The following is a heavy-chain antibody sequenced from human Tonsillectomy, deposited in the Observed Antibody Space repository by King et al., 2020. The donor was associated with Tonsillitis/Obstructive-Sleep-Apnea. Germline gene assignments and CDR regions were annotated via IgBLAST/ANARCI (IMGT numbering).Heavy chain of an antibody. CDR2: ISSSSSYI. Sequence: EVQLVESGGGLVKPGGSLRLSCAASGFTFRSYSMNWVRHAPGRGLEWVSSISSSSSYIYYADSLKGRFTISRDNAKNSLYLQMDSLRAEDTAVYYCARGGAAVVSGVDYWGQGALVTVSS. D-gene: IGHD4-23*01. J-gene: IGHJ4*02. CDR1: GFTFRSYS. CDR3: ARGGAAVVSGVDY. V-gene: IGHV3-21*01.